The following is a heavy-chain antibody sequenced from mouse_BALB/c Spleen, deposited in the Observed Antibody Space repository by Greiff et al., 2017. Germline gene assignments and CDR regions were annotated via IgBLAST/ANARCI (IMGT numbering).Heavy chain of an antibody. CDR1: GFNIKDTY. CDR3: ARGLVLDY. J-gene: IGHJ2*01. D-gene: IGHD2-2*01. CDR2: IDPANGNT. V-gene: IGHV14-3*02. Sequence: EVQLVESGAELVKPGASVKLSCTASGFNIKDTYMHWVKQRPEQGLEWIGRIDPANGNTKYDPKFQGKATITADTSSNTAYLQLSSLTSEDTAVYYCARGLVLDYWGQGTTLTVSS.